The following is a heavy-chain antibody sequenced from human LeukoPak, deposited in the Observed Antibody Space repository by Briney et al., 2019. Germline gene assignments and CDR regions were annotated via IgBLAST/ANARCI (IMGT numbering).Heavy chain of an antibody. Sequence: GASQILSSAASGFSFAGYGMSLVRHAPGKGLEMVSGISGGGASTYYAESVKGRFTSSRDKSKNTLYLEVHSLRAEDTATYYCAKVKGWTVYYDYMDGWGKGTTVTVSS. CDR3: AKVKGWTVYYDYMDG. J-gene: IGHJ6*03. CDR2: ISGGGAST. V-gene: IGHV3-23*01. D-gene: IGHD2-15*01. CDR1: GFSFAGYG.